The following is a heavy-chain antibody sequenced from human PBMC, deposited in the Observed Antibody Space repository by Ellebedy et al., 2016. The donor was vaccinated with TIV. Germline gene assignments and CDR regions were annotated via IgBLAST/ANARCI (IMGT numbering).Heavy chain of an antibody. CDR2: IFYSGTT. J-gene: IGHJ4*02. D-gene: IGHD5-24*01. Sequence: SETLSLXXTVSGYSISSGYYWAWIRQHPGKGLEWIGYIFYSGTTYYNSSLKSRVTISIDTSKSQFSLKLNSVTAADTAVYYCARVFRDGNLNFDYWGQGSLVTVSS. CDR3: ARVFRDGNLNFDY. V-gene: IGHV4-31*03. CDR1: GYSISSGYY.